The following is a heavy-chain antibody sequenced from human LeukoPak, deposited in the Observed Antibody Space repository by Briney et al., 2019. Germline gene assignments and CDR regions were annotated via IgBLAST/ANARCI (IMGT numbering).Heavy chain of an antibody. Sequence: GGSLRLSCEASGFTFNNYAMSWVRQAPGKGLEWVSAMSGVGGTTYYAASVRGRFTISRDNSKNILSLQMNSLRVEETAIYYCAKGCQWGLRGGAYFDSWGQGTPVSVSS. CDR3: AKGCQWGLRGGAYFDS. CDR1: GFTFNNYA. V-gene: IGHV3-23*01. J-gene: IGHJ4*02. D-gene: IGHD1-26*01. CDR2: MSGVGGTT.